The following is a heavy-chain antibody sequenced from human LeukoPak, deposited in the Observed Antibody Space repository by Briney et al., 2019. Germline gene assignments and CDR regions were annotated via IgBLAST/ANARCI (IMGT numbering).Heavy chain of an antibody. D-gene: IGHD6-19*01. V-gene: IGHV3-23*01. CDR1: GFIFSSYA. J-gene: IGHJ4*02. Sequence: PGGSLRLSCAASGFIFSSYAMSWVRQAPGKGLQWVSGVSGSGGSTYYADSVKGRFTVSRDNSKNTLYLQMNHLRAEDSAVYYCAKGGSSGWYDEFDYWGQGTLVTVSS. CDR2: VSGSGGST. CDR3: AKGGSSGWYDEFDY.